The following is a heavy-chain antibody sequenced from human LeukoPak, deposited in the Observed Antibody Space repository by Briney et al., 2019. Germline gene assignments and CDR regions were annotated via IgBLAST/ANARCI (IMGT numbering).Heavy chain of an antibody. V-gene: IGHV3-23*01. D-gene: IGHD3-22*01. CDR1: GFTFSSYA. CDR2: ISGSGGST. Sequence: PGGSLRLSCAASGFTFSSYAMSWVRQAPGKGLEWVSAISGSGGSTYYADSVKGRFTISRDNSKNTLYLQMNNLRAEDTAVYYCAKVWDSSGYYYALHYFDYWGQGTLVTVSS. J-gene: IGHJ4*02. CDR3: AKVWDSSGYYYALHYFDY.